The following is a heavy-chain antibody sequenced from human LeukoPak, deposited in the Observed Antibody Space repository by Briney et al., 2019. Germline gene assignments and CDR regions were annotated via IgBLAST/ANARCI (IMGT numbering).Heavy chain of an antibody. J-gene: IGHJ4*02. CDR2: MNPNSGNT. Sequence: ASVKVSCKASGYTFTGYDINWVRQATGQGLEWMGWMNPNSGNTGYAQKFQGRVTMTRNTSISTAYMELSSLRSEDTAVYYCARGAYYYDSSGYHTFDYWGQGTLVTVSS. CDR1: GYTFTGYD. V-gene: IGHV1-8*01. D-gene: IGHD3-22*01. CDR3: ARGAYYYDSSGYHTFDY.